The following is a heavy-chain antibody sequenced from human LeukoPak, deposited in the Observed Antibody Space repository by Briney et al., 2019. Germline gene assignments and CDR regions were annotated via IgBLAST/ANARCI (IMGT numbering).Heavy chain of an antibody. V-gene: IGHV4-38-2*02. J-gene: IGHJ4*02. CDR2: IYHSGST. CDR3: ARVLYDSSGYY. D-gene: IGHD3-22*01. Sequence: SETLSLTCTVSGYSISSGYYWGWIRQPPGKGLEWIGSIYHSGSTYYNPSLKSRVTISVDTSKNQFSLKLSSVTAADTAVYYCARVLYDSSGYYWGQGTLVTVSS. CDR1: GYSISSGYY.